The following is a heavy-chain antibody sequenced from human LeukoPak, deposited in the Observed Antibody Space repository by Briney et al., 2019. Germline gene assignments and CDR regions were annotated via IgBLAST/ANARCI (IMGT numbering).Heavy chain of an antibody. CDR1: GFTVSSNY. CDR3: AKRGYYYYYYMDV. J-gene: IGHJ6*03. Sequence: GGSLRLSCAASGFTVSSNYMSWVRQAPGKGLEWVSVIYSGGSTYYADSVKGRFTISRDNSKNTLYLQMNSLRAEDTAVYYCAKRGYYYYYYMDVWGKGTTVTVSS. V-gene: IGHV3-53*01. CDR2: IYSGGST.